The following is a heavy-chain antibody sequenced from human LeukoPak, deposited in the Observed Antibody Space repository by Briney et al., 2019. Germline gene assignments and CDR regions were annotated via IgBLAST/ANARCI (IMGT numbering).Heavy chain of an antibody. CDR3: ASADPRLYTIRYFEY. CDR2: MNPNSVNT. V-gene: IGHV1-8*01. D-gene: IGHD6-25*01. CDR1: GFTFTSYD. J-gene: IGHJ4*02. Sequence: GASVKVSCKASGFTFTSYDINWVRQAPGQGLEWMGWMNPNSVNTRYAQKVQGRITMTRDTSISTAYMELSSLRSEDTAVYYCASADPRLYTIRYFEYWGQGTLVTVSS.